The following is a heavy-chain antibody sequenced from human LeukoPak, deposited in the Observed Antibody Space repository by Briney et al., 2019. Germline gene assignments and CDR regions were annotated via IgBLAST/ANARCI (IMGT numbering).Heavy chain of an antibody. Sequence: SETLSLTCAVYGGSFSGYYWSWIRQPPGKGLEWIGEINHSGSTNYNPSLKSRVTISVDTSKNQFSLKLSSVTAADTAVYYCARDFTGSGIYPHFDYWGQGTLVTVSS. J-gene: IGHJ4*02. CDR3: ARDFTGSGIYPHFDY. V-gene: IGHV4-34*01. CDR1: GGSFSGYY. CDR2: INHSGST. D-gene: IGHD3-10*01.